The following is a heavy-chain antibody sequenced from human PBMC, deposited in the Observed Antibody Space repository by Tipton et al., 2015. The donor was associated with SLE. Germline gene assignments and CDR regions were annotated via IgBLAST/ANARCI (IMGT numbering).Heavy chain of an antibody. CDR1: GGSISSHY. V-gene: IGHV4-59*11. CDR2: IYYTGST. D-gene: IGHD6-19*01. J-gene: IGHJ3*02. CDR3: AREVAYSSGWDAFDI. Sequence: TLSLTCTVSGGSISSHYWSWIRQPPGKGLEWLGLIYYTGSTNYNPSLRSRVTMSVDTSKKQFSLKLSSVTAADTAVYYCAREVAYSSGWDAFDIWGQGTMVTVSS.